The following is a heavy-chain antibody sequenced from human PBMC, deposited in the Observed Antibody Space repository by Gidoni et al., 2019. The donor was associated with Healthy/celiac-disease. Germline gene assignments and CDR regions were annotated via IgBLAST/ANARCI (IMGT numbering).Heavy chain of an antibody. Sequence: EVQLLESGGGLVQPGGSLRLSCAASGFTFSSYAMSWVRQAPGKGLEWVSAISGSGGSTYYADSVKGRFTISRDNSKNTLYLQMNSLRAEDTAVYYCAKAGNPSGPVVVVAAIYYFDYWGQGTLVTVSS. CDR2: ISGSGGST. CDR1: GFTFSSYA. V-gene: IGHV3-23*01. J-gene: IGHJ4*02. D-gene: IGHD2-15*01. CDR3: AKAGNPSGPVVVVAAIYYFDY.